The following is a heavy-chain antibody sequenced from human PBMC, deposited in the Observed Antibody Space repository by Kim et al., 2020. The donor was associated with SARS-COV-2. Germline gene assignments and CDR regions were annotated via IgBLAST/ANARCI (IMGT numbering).Heavy chain of an antibody. CDR3: AKDSDFGREPLEGFDH. D-gene: IGHD1-26*01. V-gene: IGHV3-23*01. CDR2: IDGGGNT. Sequence: GGSLRLSCAASGFTFSSYFMSWVRQLPGKGLQWVSSIDGGGNTFYVDSVRGRFTVSRDNSKNTLYLQLNTLTAEDTALYYCAKDSDFGREPLEGFDHWGQGTLVTVSP. CDR1: GFTFSSYF. J-gene: IGHJ4*02.